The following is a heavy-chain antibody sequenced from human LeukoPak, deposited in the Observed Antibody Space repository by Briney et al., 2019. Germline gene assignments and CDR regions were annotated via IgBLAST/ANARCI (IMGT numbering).Heavy chain of an antibody. CDR3: ARDGYSGYDPSTGVDY. Sequence: PEGSLRLSCAASGFTFSSYSMNWVRQAPGKGLEWVSSISSSSSYIYYADSVKGRFTISRDNAKNSLYLQMNSLRAEDTAVYYCARDGYSGYDPSTGVDYWGQGTLVTVSS. CDR1: GFTFSSYS. J-gene: IGHJ4*02. CDR2: ISSSSSYI. D-gene: IGHD5-12*01. V-gene: IGHV3-21*01.